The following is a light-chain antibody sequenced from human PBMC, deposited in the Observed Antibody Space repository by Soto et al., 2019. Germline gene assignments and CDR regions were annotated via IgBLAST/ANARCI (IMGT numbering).Light chain of an antibody. Sequence: EIVMTQSPATLSMSPGERVTLSCRASQSVSSSLAWNQQKPGQAPRLLIYGASTRATGVPDRFSGSGSGTKFTLTISSLQSEDFAVYYCQQYNKWPWTFGQGTKVEIK. V-gene: IGKV3-15*01. CDR2: GAS. CDR3: QQYNKWPWT. J-gene: IGKJ1*01. CDR1: QSVSSS.